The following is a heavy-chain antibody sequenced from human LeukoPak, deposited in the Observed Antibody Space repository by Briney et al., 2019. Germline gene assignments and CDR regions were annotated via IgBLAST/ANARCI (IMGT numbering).Heavy chain of an antibody. CDR1: GGSIDNYY. D-gene: IGHD6-13*01. V-gene: IGHV4-4*07. CDR3: ARDVGSSWEGGIDY. J-gene: IGHJ4*02. Sequence: PSETLSLTCTVSGGSIDNYYWSWIRQPAGKGLEWIGHIYTSGSTNYNPSLKSRVTISVDTSKNQFSLKLSSVTAADTAVYYCARDVGSSWEGGIDYWGQGTLVTVSS. CDR2: IYTSGST.